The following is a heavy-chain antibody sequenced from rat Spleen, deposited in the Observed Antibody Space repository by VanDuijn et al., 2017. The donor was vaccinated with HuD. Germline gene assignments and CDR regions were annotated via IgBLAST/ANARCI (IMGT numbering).Heavy chain of an antibody. V-gene: IGHV5S10*01. CDR2: IIYDGSRT. J-gene: IGHJ2*01. D-gene: IGHD1-6*01. Sequence: EVQLVESDGGLVQPGRSLKLSCAASGFIFSDYYMAWVRQSPKKGLEWVATIIYDGSRTFYRDSVKGRFTISRDNAKSTLYLQMDSLRSEDTATYYCATGPRILRLDWFAYWGQGVMVTVSS. CDR3: ATGPRILRLDWFAY. CDR1: GFIFSDYY.